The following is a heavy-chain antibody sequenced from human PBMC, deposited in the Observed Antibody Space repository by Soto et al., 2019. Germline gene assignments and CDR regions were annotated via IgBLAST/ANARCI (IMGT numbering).Heavy chain of an antibody. CDR3: ARWGGGYALDY. J-gene: IGHJ4*02. D-gene: IGHD1-26*01. Sequence: GGSLRLSCAASGFTFSSYGMYWVRQAPGKGLEWVALIWHDGSKNYYIDSVKGRFTISRDNSKNTLYLQMNSLRAEDTAVYYCARWGGGYALDYWGQGTLVTVSS. CDR1: GFTFSSYG. CDR2: IWHDGSKN. V-gene: IGHV3-33*07.